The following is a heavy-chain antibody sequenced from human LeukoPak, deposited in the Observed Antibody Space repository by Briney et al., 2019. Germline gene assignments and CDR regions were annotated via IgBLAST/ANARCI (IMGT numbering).Heavy chain of an antibody. Sequence: SSETLSLTCTVSGGSIDWGGFYWTWIRQHPGKGLEWIGYISYSGSTHYNPSLKSRVTISSDTSKTQFSLQLNSVTVADTAVYYCAKDKVFNSGSFDSWGQGILVTVAS. V-gene: IGHV4-31*03. J-gene: IGHJ4*02. CDR2: ISYSGST. CDR3: AKDKVFNSGSFDS. D-gene: IGHD3-10*01. CDR1: GGSIDWGGFY.